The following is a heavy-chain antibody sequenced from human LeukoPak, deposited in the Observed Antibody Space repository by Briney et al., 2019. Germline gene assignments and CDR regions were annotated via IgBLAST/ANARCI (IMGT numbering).Heavy chain of an antibody. CDR3: ARGPVRDYSNY. CDR2: IYYSGST. J-gene: IGHJ4*02. D-gene: IGHD4-11*01. Sequence: SETLSLTCTVSGVTISSGGYYWSWIRQHPGKGLEWIGYIYYSGSTYYNPSLKSRLTISLDTSSNQFSLKLNSVTAADTAVYYCARGPVRDYSNYWGQGTLVTVSS. CDR1: GVTISSGGYY. V-gene: IGHV4-31*03.